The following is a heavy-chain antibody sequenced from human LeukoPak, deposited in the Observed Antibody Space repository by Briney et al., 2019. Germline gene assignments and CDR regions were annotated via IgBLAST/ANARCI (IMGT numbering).Heavy chain of an antibody. J-gene: IGHJ4*02. V-gene: IGHV3-23*01. CDR2: IGQSGSST. CDR1: GFTFNTHG. CDR3: AKRVPYSSSSVYFDS. D-gene: IGHD6-6*01. Sequence: GGSLRLSCAASGFTFNTHGMNWVRQAPGKGLEWISSIGQSGSSTYYADSVKGRFTISRDNPRNLVYLQMNSLRAEDTAIYYCAKRVPYSSSSVYFDSWGQGTLVTVSS.